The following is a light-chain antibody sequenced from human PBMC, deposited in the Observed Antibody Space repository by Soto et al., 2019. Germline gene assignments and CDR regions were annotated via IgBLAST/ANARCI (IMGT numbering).Light chain of an antibody. J-gene: IGKJ1*01. Sequence: DIQMTQSPSTLSASVGDTVTITCRASQSISTWLAWYQQKPGKAPKLLIYKASSLQGGVPSRFSGIGSGTEFTLTISRLQADDFATYYCPRYNFYSRTFGQGTKVEIK. CDR2: KAS. CDR3: PRYNFYSRT. CDR1: QSISTW. V-gene: IGKV1-5*03.